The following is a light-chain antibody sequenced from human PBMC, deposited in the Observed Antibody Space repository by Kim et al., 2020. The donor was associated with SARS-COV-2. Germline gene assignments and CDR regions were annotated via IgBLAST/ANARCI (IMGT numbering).Light chain of an antibody. Sequence: QPVLTQSPSASASLGASVKLTCTLSSGHSTYAIAWPQQQPEKGPRYLMKVDSDGSHNKGDGIPDRFSGSSSGAERYLTISSRQSEDEADYYCQTWDTGIRVFGGGTKVTVL. J-gene: IGLJ3*02. CDR1: SGHSTYA. V-gene: IGLV4-69*01. CDR2: VDSDGSH. CDR3: QTWDTGIRV.